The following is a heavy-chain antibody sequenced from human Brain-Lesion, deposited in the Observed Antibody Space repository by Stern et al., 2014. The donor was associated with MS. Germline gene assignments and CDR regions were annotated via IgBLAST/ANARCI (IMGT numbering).Heavy chain of an antibody. J-gene: IGHJ6*02. CDR3: ARAQRGITIFGVVTDYYYLGMDV. CDR1: GYIFTGYY. CDR2: INRKNGGT. V-gene: IGHV1-2*02. Sequence: VQLVQSGAEVKKPGASVKVSCKTSGYIFTGYYIHWVRKAPGQGLEWMAGINRKNGGTKYAQKFQGRVTMSRDTSISTAYVELSSLTSDDTAVYYCARAQRGITIFGVVTDYYYLGMDVWGQGTTVTVSS. D-gene: IGHD3-3*01.